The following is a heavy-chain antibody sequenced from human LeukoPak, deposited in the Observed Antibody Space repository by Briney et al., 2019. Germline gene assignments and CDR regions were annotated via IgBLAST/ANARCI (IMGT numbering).Heavy chain of an antibody. J-gene: IGHJ4*02. CDR2: INHSGST. CDR3: AGRSETTVTTSSDY. D-gene: IGHD4-17*01. CDR1: GGSFSGYY. Sequence: PSETLSLTCAVYGGSFSGYYWSWIRQPPGKGLEWIGEINHSGSTNYNPSLKSRVTISVDTSKNQFSLKLSSVTAADTAVYYCAGRSETTVTTSSDYWGQGTLVTVSS. V-gene: IGHV4-34*01.